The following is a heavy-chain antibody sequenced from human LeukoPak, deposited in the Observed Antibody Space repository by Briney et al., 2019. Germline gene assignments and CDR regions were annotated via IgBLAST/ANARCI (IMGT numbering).Heavy chain of an antibody. CDR1: GFTFGSYS. CDR2: ISSSTSYI. V-gene: IGHV3-21*01. D-gene: IGHD3-22*01. CDR3: ARDRSVGYYYDSSGYYNDAFDI. J-gene: IGHJ3*02. Sequence: PGGSLRLSCAASGFTFGSYSMNWVRQAPGKGLEWVSSISSSTSYIYYADSVKGRFTISRDNAKNSLYLQMNSLRAEGTAVYYCARDRSVGYYYDSSGYYNDAFDIWGQGTMVTVSS.